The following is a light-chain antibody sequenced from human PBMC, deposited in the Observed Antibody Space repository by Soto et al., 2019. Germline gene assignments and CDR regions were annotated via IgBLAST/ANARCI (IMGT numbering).Light chain of an antibody. CDR1: QSVSSSF. CDR2: GAS. J-gene: IGKJ1*01. CDR3: QQYGRSRT. V-gene: IGKV3-20*01. Sequence: EIVLTQSPGTLSLCPGESATLSCRASQSVSSSFLAWYQQKPGQAPRLLIYGASTRVTGIKDRFSGSASWTDLTLTITSMEPEDFAVYYFQQYGRSRTCAQGTKMAIK.